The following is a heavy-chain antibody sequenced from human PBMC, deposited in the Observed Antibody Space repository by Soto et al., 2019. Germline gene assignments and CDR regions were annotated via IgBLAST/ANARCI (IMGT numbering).Heavy chain of an antibody. CDR2: LWFDGSNE. CDR1: GFPFSRYD. CDR3: AKVLYASESFDSEEAPYGMDV. Sequence: GGSLRLSCAASGFPFSRYDMHWVRQAPGKGLEWVAVLWFDGSNEYYADSVQGRFTISRDNSKNTLYLQMDSLRAEDTAVYYCAKVLYASESFDSEEAPYGMDVWGKGTKGTVS. V-gene: IGHV3-33*06. D-gene: IGHD3-10*01. J-gene: IGHJ6*04.